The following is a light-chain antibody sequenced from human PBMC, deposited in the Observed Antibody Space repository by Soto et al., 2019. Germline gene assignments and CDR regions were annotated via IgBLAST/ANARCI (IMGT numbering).Light chain of an antibody. CDR3: SSYTSTSTLV. CDR2: ESS. Sequence: QSALTQPASVSGSPGQSITMSCTGTSSDVGGYLYVSWYQQHPGKAPKLIIYESSNRPSGVSNRFSAYKSGNTASLTISGLQAEDEADYYCSSYTSTSTLVFGGGTQLTVL. CDR1: SSDVGGYLY. J-gene: IGLJ2*01. V-gene: IGLV2-14*01.